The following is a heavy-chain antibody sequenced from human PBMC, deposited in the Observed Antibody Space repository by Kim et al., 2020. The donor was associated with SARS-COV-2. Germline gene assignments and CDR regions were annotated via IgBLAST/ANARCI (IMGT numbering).Heavy chain of an antibody. CDR1: GGTFSSYA. CDR2: IIPILGIA. Sequence: SVKVSCKASGGTFSSYAISWVRQAPGQGLEWMGRIIPILGIANYAQKFQGRVTITADKSTSTAYMELSSLRSEDTAVYYCAAPTYGSYYYYGMDVWGQGTTVTVSS. J-gene: IGHJ6*02. D-gene: IGHD3-10*01. V-gene: IGHV1-69*04. CDR3: AAPTYGSYYYYGMDV.